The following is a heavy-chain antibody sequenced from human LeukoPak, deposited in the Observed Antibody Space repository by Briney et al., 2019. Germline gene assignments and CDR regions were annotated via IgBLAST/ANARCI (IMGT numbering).Heavy chain of an antibody. V-gene: IGHV3-64*01. CDR2: ISSNGGTT. D-gene: IGHD2-2*01. J-gene: IGHJ4*02. CDR3: ARSGQYCSTTSCYQDY. CDR1: GFTFSSYA. Sequence: GGSLRLSCAASGFTFSSYAMSWVRQAPGKGLEYVSVISSNGGTTYYANSVKGRFTISRDNSKNTLYLQLGSLRAEDMAVYYCARSGQYCSTTSCYQDYWGQGTLVTVSS.